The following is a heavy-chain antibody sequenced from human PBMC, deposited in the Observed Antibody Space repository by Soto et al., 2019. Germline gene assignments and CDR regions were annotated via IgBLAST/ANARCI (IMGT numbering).Heavy chain of an antibody. D-gene: IGHD6-13*01. CDR1: GYSFTSYW. J-gene: IGHJ4*02. V-gene: IGHV5-51*01. CDR3: ARLPIAAAGPRDY. CDR2: IYPGDSDT. Sequence: EPLKVSFKGSGYSFTSYWIGCVLQMPGKGLEWMGIIYPGDSDTRYSPSFQGQVTISADKSISTAYLQWSSLKASDTAMYYCARLPIAAAGPRDYWGQGTLVTVSS.